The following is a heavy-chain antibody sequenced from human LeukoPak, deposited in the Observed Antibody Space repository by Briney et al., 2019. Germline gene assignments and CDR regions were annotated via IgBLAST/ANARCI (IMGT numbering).Heavy chain of an antibody. D-gene: IGHD6-19*01. V-gene: IGHV3-21*01. Sequence: GGSLRLSCAASGFTFSSYSMNWVRQAPGKGLEWVSSISSSSSYIYYADSVKGRFTISRDNAKNSLYLQMNSLRAEDTAVYYCARPTKVAVALYYYYYGMDVWGQGTTVTASS. CDR3: ARPTKVAVALYYYYYGMDV. J-gene: IGHJ6*02. CDR2: ISSSSSYI. CDR1: GFTFSSYS.